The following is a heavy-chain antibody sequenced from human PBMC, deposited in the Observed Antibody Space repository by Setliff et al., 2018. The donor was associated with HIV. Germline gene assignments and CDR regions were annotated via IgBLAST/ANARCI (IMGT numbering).Heavy chain of an antibody. CDR2: IYQSGST. D-gene: IGHD3-16*01. J-gene: IGHJ4*02. CDR3: ARLDTIMLYSDC. Sequence: TSETLSLTCTVSHYSINSEYYWGWFRQPPGKGLEYIGSIYQSGSTYCSPSLKSRVSMSIDTSKDQFSLRLKSLTASDTAVHYCARLDTIMLYSDCWGQGTLVTVSS. V-gene: IGHV4-38-2*02. CDR1: HYSINSEYY.